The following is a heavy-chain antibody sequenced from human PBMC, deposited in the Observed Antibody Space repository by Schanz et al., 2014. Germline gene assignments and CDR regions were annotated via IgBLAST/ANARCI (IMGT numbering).Heavy chain of an antibody. V-gene: IGHV3-48*01. J-gene: IGHJ4*02. CDR3: ARGGPAYYFDD. CDR1: GITFSSHS. Sequence: DVQLVESGGGLVQPGKSLRLSCAASGITFSSHSFNWVRQAPGKGLEWISYITYNGGTIYYADSVKGRFTISRDNAKNSLYLEMNSLRAEDTAVYYCARGGPAYYFDDWGQGTLVTVSS. CDR2: ITYNGGTI.